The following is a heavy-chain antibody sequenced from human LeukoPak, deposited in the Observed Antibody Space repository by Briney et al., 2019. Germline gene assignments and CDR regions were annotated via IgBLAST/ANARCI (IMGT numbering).Heavy chain of an antibody. D-gene: IGHD6-13*01. CDR2: ISAYNGNT. V-gene: IGHV1-18*01. J-gene: IGHJ6*02. CDR3: ARDPGTSYYYYGMDV. Sequence: ASAKVSCKASGYTFTSYGISWVRQAPGQGLEWMGWISAYNGNTNYAQKLQGRVTMTTDTSTSTACMELRSLRSDDTAVYYCARDPGTSYYYYGMDVWGQGTTVTVSS. CDR1: GYTFTSYG.